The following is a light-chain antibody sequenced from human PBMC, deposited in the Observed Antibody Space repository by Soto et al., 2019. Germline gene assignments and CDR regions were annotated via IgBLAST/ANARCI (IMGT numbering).Light chain of an antibody. CDR1: QSLSTW. Sequence: PSALRASVECRFHMNSLACQSLSTWLAWYQQISGKAPQLLIYDASSLESGVPSRFSVCESGTEFTLTIRSLHPDGFATSNCEHYYRYSEAFGRGTKVDIK. CDR3: EHYYRYSEA. V-gene: IGKV1-5*01. CDR2: DAS. J-gene: IGKJ1*01.